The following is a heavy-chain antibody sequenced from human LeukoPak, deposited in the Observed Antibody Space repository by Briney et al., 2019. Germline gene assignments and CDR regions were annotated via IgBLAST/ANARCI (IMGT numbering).Heavy chain of an antibody. Sequence: PSETLSLTCTVSGGSISSGSCYWSWIRQPAGKGLEWIGRIYTSGSTNYNPSLKSRVTISVDTSKNQFSLKLSSVTAADTAVYYCARDGRYCSGGSCYLGGQGTLVTVSS. D-gene: IGHD2-15*01. CDR3: ARDGRYCSGGSCYL. CDR1: GGSISSGSCY. J-gene: IGHJ4*02. V-gene: IGHV4-61*02. CDR2: IYTSGST.